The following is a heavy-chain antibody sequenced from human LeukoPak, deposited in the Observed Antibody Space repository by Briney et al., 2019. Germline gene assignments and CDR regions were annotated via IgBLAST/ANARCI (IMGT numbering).Heavy chain of an antibody. Sequence: GASVKVSCKASGYTFTSYGISWVRQAPGQGLEWMGWISAYNGNTNYAQKLQGRVTMTTDTSTSTAYMELRSLGSDDTAVYYCARTVLWFGELLNYFDYWGQGTLVTVSS. V-gene: IGHV1-18*01. J-gene: IGHJ4*02. CDR1: GYTFTSYG. CDR3: ARTVLWFGELLNYFDY. D-gene: IGHD3-10*01. CDR2: ISAYNGNT.